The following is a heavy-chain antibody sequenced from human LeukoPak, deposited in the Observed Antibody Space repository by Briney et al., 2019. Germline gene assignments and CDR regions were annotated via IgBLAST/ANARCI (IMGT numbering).Heavy chain of an antibody. J-gene: IGHJ5*02. V-gene: IGHV4-61*02. D-gene: IGHD1-26*01. CDR1: GGSISSGSYY. CDR3: ARGTLVGANLNWFDP. Sequence: SETLSLTCTVSGGSISSGSYYWSWIRQPAGKGLEWIGRIYTSGSTNYNPPLKSRVTISVDTSKNQFSLKLSSVTAADTAVYYCARGTLVGANLNWFDPWGQGTLVTVSS. CDR2: IYTSGST.